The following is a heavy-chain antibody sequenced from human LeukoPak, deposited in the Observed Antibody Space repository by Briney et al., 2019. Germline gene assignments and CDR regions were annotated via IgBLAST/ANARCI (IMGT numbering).Heavy chain of an antibody. CDR1: GFTFSSYA. V-gene: IGHV3-23*01. J-gene: IGHJ5*02. Sequence: GGSLRLSCAASGFTFSSYAMSWVRQAPGKGLEWVSAISGSGGSTYYADSVKGRFTISRDNSKNTLYLQMNSLRAEDTAVYYCARDEALAYLPDPWGQGTLVTVSS. CDR3: ARDEALAYLPDP. D-gene: IGHD2-8*01. CDR2: ISGSGGST.